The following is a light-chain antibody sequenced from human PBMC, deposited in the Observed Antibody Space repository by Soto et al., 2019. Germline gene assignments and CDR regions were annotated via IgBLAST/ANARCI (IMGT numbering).Light chain of an antibody. V-gene: IGKV3-20*01. CDR2: GAS. Sequence: EIVLTQSPGTLSLSPGERATLSCRASQTVWTTYLAWFQLKPGQAPRLLIYGASRRATGIPDRFTGSGSGTDFTLPISRLEPEDFAVSYCHQYADSRTFGQGTKVDIK. CDR3: HQYADSRT. J-gene: IGKJ2*02. CDR1: QTVWTTY.